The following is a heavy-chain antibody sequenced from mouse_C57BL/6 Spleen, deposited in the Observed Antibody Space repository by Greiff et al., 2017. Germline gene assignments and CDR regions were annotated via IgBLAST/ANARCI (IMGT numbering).Heavy chain of an antibody. CDR3: ARRDYGSSFSYAMDY. Sequence: QVQLQQPGAELVKPGASVKLSCKASGYTFTSYWMHWVKQRPGQGLEWIGMIHPNSGSTNYNEKFKSKATLTVDKSSSTAYMQLSSLTAEDSAVYYCARRDYGSSFSYAMDYWGQGTSVTVSS. J-gene: IGHJ4*01. CDR2: IHPNSGST. CDR1: GYTFTSYW. V-gene: IGHV1-64*01. D-gene: IGHD1-1*01.